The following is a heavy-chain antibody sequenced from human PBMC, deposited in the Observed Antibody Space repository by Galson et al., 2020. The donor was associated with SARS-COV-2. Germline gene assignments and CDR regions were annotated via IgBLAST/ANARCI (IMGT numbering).Heavy chain of an antibody. CDR2: ISHSGAST. CDR3: AKVFTYYYYGMDV. D-gene: IGHD3-16*01. Sequence: GGSLRLSCAASGFTFSNYAMSWVRQAPGKGLEWVSAISHSGASTYYADSVKGRFSISRDNYKNTLYLQMSSLRAEDTALYYCAKVFTYYYYGMDVWGQGTTVTVSS. J-gene: IGHJ6*02. V-gene: IGHV3-23*01. CDR1: GFTFSNYA.